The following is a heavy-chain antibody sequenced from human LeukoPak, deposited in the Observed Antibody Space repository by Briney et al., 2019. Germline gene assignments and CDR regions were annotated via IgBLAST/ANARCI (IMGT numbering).Heavy chain of an antibody. Sequence: NPGRSLRLSCAASGFTFSSYSMNWVRQAPGKGLEWVSSISSSSSYIYYADSVKGRFTISRDNAKNSLYLQMNSLRAEDTAVYYCARPVVLSYYYDSSGYWDAFDIWGQGTMVTVSS. D-gene: IGHD3-22*01. CDR2: ISSSSSYI. CDR3: ARPVVLSYYYDSSGYWDAFDI. CDR1: GFTFSSYS. J-gene: IGHJ3*02. V-gene: IGHV3-21*01.